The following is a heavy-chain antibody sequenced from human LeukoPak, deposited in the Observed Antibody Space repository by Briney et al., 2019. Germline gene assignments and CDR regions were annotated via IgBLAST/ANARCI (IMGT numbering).Heavy chain of an antibody. CDR1: GFTVSSNY. J-gene: IGHJ4*02. D-gene: IGHD6-19*01. CDR3: ARDSLSGLVQSGGHFDY. Sequence: GGSLRLSCAAPGFTVSSNYMSWVRQAPGKGLEWVSVIYSGGSTYYADSVKGRFTISRDNSKNTLYLQMNSLRAEDTAVYYCARDSLSGLVQSGGHFDYWGQGTLVTVSS. CDR2: IYSGGST. V-gene: IGHV3-53*01.